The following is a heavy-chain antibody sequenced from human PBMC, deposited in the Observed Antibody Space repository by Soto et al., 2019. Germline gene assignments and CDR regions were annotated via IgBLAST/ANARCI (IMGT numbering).Heavy chain of an antibody. CDR2: IYYSGST. J-gene: IGHJ6*02. V-gene: IGHV4-31*03. CDR1: GGSISSGGYY. D-gene: IGHD3-10*01. Sequence: QVQLQESGPGLVKPSQTLSLTCTVSGGSISSGGYYWSWIRQHPGKGLEWIGYIYYSGSTYYNPSLKSRVTISVDTSKNQFSLKLSSVTAPDTAVYYCARGVLYGSGSYYNHWAGYYYYGMDVWGQGTTVTVSS. CDR3: ARGVLYGSGSYYNHWAGYYYYGMDV.